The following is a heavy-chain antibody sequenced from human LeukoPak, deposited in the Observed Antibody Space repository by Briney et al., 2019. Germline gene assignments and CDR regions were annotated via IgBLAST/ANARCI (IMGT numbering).Heavy chain of an antibody. D-gene: IGHD6-19*01. CDR1: GFTLSSNY. Sequence: GGSLRLSCAASGFTLSSNYMSWVRQAPGKGLEWVSVIYSGGSTYYADSVKGRFTISRDNSKNTLYLQMNSLRAEDTAVYYCARAGGNPAGRRGYFDYWGQGTLVTVSS. CDR2: IYSGGST. V-gene: IGHV3-53*01. J-gene: IGHJ4*02. CDR3: ARAGGNPAGRRGYFDY.